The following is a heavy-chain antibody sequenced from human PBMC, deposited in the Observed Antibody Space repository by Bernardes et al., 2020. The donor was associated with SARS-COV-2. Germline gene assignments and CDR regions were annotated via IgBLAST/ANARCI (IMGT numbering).Heavy chain of an antibody. V-gene: IGHV4-59*01. D-gene: IGHD6-19*01. Sequence: SETLSLTCTVSGGSISSYYWSWILPPPGKGLEWIGYIYYSGSTNYNPSLKSRVTISVDTSKNQFSLKLSSVTAADTAVYYCARERIAVAGLDYWGQGTLVTVSS. J-gene: IGHJ4*02. CDR2: IYYSGST. CDR1: GGSISSYY. CDR3: ARERIAVAGLDY.